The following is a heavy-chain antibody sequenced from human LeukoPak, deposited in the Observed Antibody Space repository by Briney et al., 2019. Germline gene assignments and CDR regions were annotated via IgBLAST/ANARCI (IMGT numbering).Heavy chain of an antibody. CDR3: AKGVSPDY. CDR2: ISYDGSNK. CDR1: GFIFSSYG. V-gene: IGHV3-30*18. J-gene: IGHJ4*02. D-gene: IGHD3-3*02. Sequence: GGSLRLSWAASGFIFSSYGMHWVRQAPGKGLEWVAVISYDGSNKYYADSVKGRFTISRDNSKNTLYLQMNSLRAEDTAVYYCAKGVSPDYWGQGTLVTVSS.